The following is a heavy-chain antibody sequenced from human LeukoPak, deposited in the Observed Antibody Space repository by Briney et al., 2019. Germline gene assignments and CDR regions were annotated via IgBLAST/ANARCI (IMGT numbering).Heavy chain of an antibody. D-gene: IGHD3-10*01. CDR3: AKGREILWFGESHYFDY. CDR2: ISYDGSNK. CDR1: GFTFSSYA. Sequence: LSGGSLRLSCAASGFTFSSYAMHWVRQAPGKGLEWVAVISYDGSNKYYADSVKGRFTISRDNSKNTLYLQMNSLRAEDTAVYYCAKGREILWFGESHYFDYWGQGTLVTVSS. J-gene: IGHJ4*02. V-gene: IGHV3-30-3*01.